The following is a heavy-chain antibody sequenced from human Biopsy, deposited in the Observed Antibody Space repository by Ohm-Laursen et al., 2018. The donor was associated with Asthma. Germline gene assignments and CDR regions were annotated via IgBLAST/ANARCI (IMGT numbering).Heavy chain of an antibody. V-gene: IGHV3-53*01. CDR3: ARGDSSGWSQYYFDY. CDR1: GFTVSRDY. Sequence: SLRLSCAASGFTVSRDYMFWVCQAPGKGLEWVSVIYSSGTSHTADSVRGRFTISRDYSKNTLYLQLHSLRAEDTAVYYCARGDSSGWSQYYFDYWGQGTLVTVST. CDR2: IYSSGTS. D-gene: IGHD6-19*01. J-gene: IGHJ4*02.